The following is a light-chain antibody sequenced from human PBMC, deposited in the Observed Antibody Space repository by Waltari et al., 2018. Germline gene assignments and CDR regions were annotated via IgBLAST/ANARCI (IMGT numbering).Light chain of an antibody. Sequence: EIVLTQSPATLSLSPGESATLSCRASQSVSSYLAWTQHKPGQAPRLLICDASNRATGIPARFSGSGSGTDFTLTISSLEPEDSAVYYCQHRSDWPKVTFGQGTRLEIK. J-gene: IGKJ5*01. CDR2: DAS. CDR1: QSVSSY. CDR3: QHRSDWPKVT. V-gene: IGKV3-11*01.